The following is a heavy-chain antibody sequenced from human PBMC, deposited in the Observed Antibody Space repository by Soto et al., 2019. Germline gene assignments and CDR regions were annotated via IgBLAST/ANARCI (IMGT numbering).Heavy chain of an antibody. D-gene: IGHD1-1*01. CDR2: IYYSGST. V-gene: IGHV4-59*01. Sequence: TSETLSLTCTVSGSSISSYYWSWIRQPPGKGLEWIGYIYYSGSTNYNPSLKSRVTISVDTSKNQFSLKLSSVTAADTAVYYCARGTGYFDYWGQGTLVTVSS. J-gene: IGHJ4*02. CDR1: GSSISSYY. CDR3: ARGTGYFDY.